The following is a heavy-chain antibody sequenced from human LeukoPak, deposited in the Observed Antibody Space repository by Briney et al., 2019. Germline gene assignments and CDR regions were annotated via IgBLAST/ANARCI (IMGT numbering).Heavy chain of an antibody. CDR1: GFTFSGYD. D-gene: IGHD5-24*01. V-gene: IGHV3-69-1*01. J-gene: IGHJ4*02. Sequence: PGGSLRLSCAASGFTFSGYDMSWVRQAPGKGLEWVSYTSSSSTIYYAGSVKGRFTISRDNAKNSLYLQMNSLRAEDTAVYYCAKDMATTTSFDYWGQGTLVTVSS. CDR3: AKDMATTTSFDY. CDR2: TSSSSTI.